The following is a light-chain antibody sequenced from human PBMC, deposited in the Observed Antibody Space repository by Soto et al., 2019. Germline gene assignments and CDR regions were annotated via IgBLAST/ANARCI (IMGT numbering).Light chain of an antibody. CDR2: GAS. CDR3: QQYGGSPRP. V-gene: IGKV3-20*01. CDR1: QSVTKS. Sequence: EIVLTQSPGTLSLSPGERATLSCRASQSVTKSLAWYQQKPGQAPRLLIYGASSRATGIPDRFSGSGSGTDFTLAIRRLEPEDFSVYYWQQYGGSPRPFGQGTKVE. J-gene: IGKJ1*01.